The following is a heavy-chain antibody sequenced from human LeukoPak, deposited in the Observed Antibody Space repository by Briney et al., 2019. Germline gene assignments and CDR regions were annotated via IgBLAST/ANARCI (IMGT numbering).Heavy chain of an antibody. V-gene: IGHV4-59*11. CDR1: SRSISSLY. CDR2: IFYTGSA. D-gene: IGHD3-3*01. CDR3: ARCPSWSGYSFDY. Sequence: PSETLSLTCTVSSRSISSLYWTWIRPLPRKVLEWIGYIFYTGSANNNPSLKSRVTISVATSKNQFSLKLSSVTAADTAVYYCARCPSWSGYSFDYWGQGTLVTVSS. J-gene: IGHJ4*02.